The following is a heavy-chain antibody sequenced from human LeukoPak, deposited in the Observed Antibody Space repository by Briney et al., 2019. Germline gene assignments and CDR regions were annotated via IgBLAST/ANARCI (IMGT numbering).Heavy chain of an antibody. V-gene: IGHV3-23*01. CDR3: AKDMVVVPARFDY. Sequence: GGSLRLSCAASGFTFSSYAMSWVRQAPGKGLEWVSAISGSGGSTYYADSVKGRFTISRDNSKNTLYLQMSSLRAEDTAVYYCAKDMVVVPARFDYWGQGTLVTVSS. CDR1: GFTFSSYA. J-gene: IGHJ4*02. D-gene: IGHD2-2*01. CDR2: ISGSGGST.